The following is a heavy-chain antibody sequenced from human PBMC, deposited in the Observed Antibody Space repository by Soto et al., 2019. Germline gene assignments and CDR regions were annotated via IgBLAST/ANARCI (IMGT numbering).Heavy chain of an antibody. CDR1: GFNIDDYA. V-gene: IGHV3-9*01. Sequence: EVQLVESGGGLVQPGGSLRLSCAASGFNIDDYAMHWVRQAPGKGLEWVSGISWNSDTISYADSVKGRFTISRDNAKNSLYLQMNSLRAEDTALYYCAKIGLQYSSLYYFDYWGQGTLVTVSS. D-gene: IGHD6-6*01. CDR3: AKIGLQYSSLYYFDY. CDR2: ISWNSDTI. J-gene: IGHJ4*02.